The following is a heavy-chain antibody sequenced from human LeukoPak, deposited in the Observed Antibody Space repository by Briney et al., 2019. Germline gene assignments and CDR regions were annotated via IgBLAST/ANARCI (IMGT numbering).Heavy chain of an antibody. D-gene: IGHD2-2*01. Sequence: SETLSLTCAVYGGSFSGYYRSWIRQPPGKGLEWIGEINHSGSTNYNPSLKSRVTISVDTSKNQFSLKLSSVTAADTAVYYCARGPWSSCSSTSCYAFHYWGQGTLVTVSS. CDR3: ARGPWSSCSSTSCYAFHY. CDR2: INHSGST. CDR1: GGSFSGYY. V-gene: IGHV4-34*01. J-gene: IGHJ4*02.